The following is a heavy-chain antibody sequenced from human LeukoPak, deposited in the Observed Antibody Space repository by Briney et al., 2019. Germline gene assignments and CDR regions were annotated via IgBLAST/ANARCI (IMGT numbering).Heavy chain of an antibody. CDR2: IQPDYSDT. CDR1: GYSFTSYW. D-gene: IGHD5-24*01. CDR3: ATHPGGLQSGFDN. Sequence: PGESLKISCKGSGYSFTSYWIGWVRQMPGKGLEYMRIIQPDYSDTRYSPSFQGQVTISVARSSSTAYLQWSRLKASNTAMYYCATHPGGLQSGFDNWGQGTLVTVSS. V-gene: IGHV5-51*01. J-gene: IGHJ4*02.